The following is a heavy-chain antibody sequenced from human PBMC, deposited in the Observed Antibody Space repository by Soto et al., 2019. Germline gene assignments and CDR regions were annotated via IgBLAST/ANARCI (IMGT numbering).Heavy chain of an antibody. J-gene: IGHJ6*02. D-gene: IGHD6-13*01. CDR2: INPSGGST. CDR1: GYAFTSYY. Sequence: ASVKVSCKASGYAFTSYYMHWVRQAPGQGLEWMGIINPSGGSTSYAQKFQGRVTMTRDTSTSTVYMELSSLRSEDTAVYYCARSGGIAAAGNYYYYGMDVWGQGTTVTVSS. V-gene: IGHV1-46*01. CDR3: ARSGGIAAAGNYYYYGMDV.